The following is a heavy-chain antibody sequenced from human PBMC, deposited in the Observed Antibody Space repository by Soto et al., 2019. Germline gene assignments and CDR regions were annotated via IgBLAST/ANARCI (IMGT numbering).Heavy chain of an antibody. CDR2: IKSKTDGGTT. Sequence: PGGSLRLSCAASGFTFSKTWMNWVRQAPGKGLEWVGRIKSKTDGGTTDYAAPVKGRFTISRDDSKNTLYLQMNSLKPEDIALYYCTAPHPDYSTAWPDNWGQGTLVTVSS. CDR3: TAPHPDYSTAWPDN. V-gene: IGHV3-15*01. D-gene: IGHD2-8*02. CDR1: GFTFSKTW. J-gene: IGHJ4*02.